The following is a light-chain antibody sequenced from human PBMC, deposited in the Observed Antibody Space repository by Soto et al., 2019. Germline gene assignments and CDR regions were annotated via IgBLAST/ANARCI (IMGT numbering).Light chain of an antibody. CDR3: QQYNDWPRT. Sequence: EIWMTQSASTLSVSPGERATLSCRASLSVSSNLAWYQQKTGQAPRLLIYGASSRATGIPARFSGSGYETEFNLTISRLQPEDFAVYYCQQYNDWPRTFGQGTKVDIK. CDR1: LSVSSN. V-gene: IGKV3-15*01. J-gene: IGKJ1*01. CDR2: GAS.